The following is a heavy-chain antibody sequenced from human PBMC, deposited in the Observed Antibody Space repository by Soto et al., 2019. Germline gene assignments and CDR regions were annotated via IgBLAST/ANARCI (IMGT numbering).Heavy chain of an antibody. V-gene: IGHV4-59*01. CDR3: ARTIRRGGGFDY. CDR1: GGSISSYY. Sequence: QVQLQESGPGLVKPSETLSLTCSVSGGSISSYYWSWIRQPPGKGLEWIGYIYHRGTTNYSPSLKSRGTISADMSKNQFPLKLSSVTAADTAVYYCARTIRRGGGFDYWGQGTLVTVSS. CDR2: IYHRGTT. J-gene: IGHJ4*02. D-gene: IGHD3-10*01.